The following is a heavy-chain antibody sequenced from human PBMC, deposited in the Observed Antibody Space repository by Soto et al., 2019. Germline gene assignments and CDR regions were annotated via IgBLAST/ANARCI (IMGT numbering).Heavy chain of an antibody. D-gene: IGHD3-10*01. Sequence: FSSSSSYIYYADSVKGRFTISRDNAKNSLYLQMNSLRAEDTAVYYCARDVPTGAFDIWGQGTMVTVSS. J-gene: IGHJ3*02. V-gene: IGHV3-21*01. CDR3: ARDVPTGAFDI. CDR2: FSSSSSYI.